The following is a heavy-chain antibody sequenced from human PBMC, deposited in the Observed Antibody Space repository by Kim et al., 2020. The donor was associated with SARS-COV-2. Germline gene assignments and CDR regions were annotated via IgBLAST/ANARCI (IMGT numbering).Heavy chain of an antibody. V-gene: IGHV3-74*01. CDR2: VGGVGGSR. CDR1: GFTFTNYW. Sequence: GGSLRLSCAASGFTFTNYWIHWVRPIPGKGPVWVSSVGGVGGSRYYADSVKGRFTTSRDNANNLVYLQINSLRIDDTAINYCTSIFQYWGQGALVIVSS. J-gene: IGHJ1*01. CDR3: TSIFQY.